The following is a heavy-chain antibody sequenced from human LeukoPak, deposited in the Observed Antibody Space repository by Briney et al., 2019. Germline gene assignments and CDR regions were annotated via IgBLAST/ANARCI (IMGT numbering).Heavy chain of an antibody. J-gene: IGHJ6*03. V-gene: IGHV3-15*01. D-gene: IGHD2-2*02. CDR3: TTSRLYCSSTSCYTRDPYYYYMDV. CDR2: IKSKTDGGTT. CDR1: GFTFSNAW. Sequence: GGSLRLSCAASGFTFSNAWMSWVRQAPGKGLEWVGRIKSKTDGGTTDYAAPVKGRFTISRDDSKNTLYLQMNSLKTEDTAVYYCTTSRLYCSSTSCYTRDPYYYYMDVWGKGTTVTVSS.